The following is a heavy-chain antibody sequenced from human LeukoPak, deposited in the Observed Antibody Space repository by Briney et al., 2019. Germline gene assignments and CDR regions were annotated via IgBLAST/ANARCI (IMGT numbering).Heavy chain of an antibody. Sequence: GGSLRLSCAATGFSFTTYAMHWVRQAPGKGLEWVAFIRDNGRDENYADSVKGRFTISRDTSKNTLYLQMNSLRAEDTAVYYCAKDGRSWNFDYWGQGTLVTVSS. CDR1: GFSFTTYA. CDR3: AKDGRSWNFDY. J-gene: IGHJ4*02. V-gene: IGHV3-30*02. CDR2: IRDNGRDE. D-gene: IGHD6-6*01.